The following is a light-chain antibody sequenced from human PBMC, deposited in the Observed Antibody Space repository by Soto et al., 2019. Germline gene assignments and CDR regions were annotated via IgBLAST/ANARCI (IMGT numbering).Light chain of an antibody. CDR3: CSYAGRYIVV. V-gene: IGLV2-11*01. CDR1: SSDVGGYTY. Sequence: QSALTQPRSVSGSPGHSVAISCTGTSSDVGGYTYVAWYRQYPGKAPKLMLYDVSKRPSGVPDRFSGSKSGNTASLTISGLQAEDEADYYCCSYAGRYIVVFGVWTKLTVL. CDR2: DVS. J-gene: IGLJ2*01.